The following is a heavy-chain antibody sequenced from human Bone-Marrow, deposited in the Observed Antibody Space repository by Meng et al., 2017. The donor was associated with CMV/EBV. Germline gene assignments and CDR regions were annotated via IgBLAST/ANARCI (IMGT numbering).Heavy chain of an antibody. Sequence: GEFLKISCAASGFTFSSYSLNWVRQAPGKGLEWVSSISSSRSYIYYADSVKGRFTISRVNAKNSLYMQMNSLRAEDTAVYYCARCEEDIGYCSSTSCYSYYYGLDIWGQGTTVTVSS. CDR3: ARCEEDIGYCSSTSCYSYYYGLDI. J-gene: IGHJ6*02. D-gene: IGHD2-2*02. V-gene: IGHV3-21*01. CDR1: GFTFSSYS. CDR2: ISSSRSYI.